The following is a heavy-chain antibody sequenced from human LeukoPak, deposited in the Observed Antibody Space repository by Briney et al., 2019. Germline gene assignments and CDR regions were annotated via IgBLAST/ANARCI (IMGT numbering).Heavy chain of an antibody. J-gene: IGHJ4*02. V-gene: IGHV4-39*01. D-gene: IGHD3-22*01. CDR3: ARHLYDSSGYWFDY. CDR1: GGSIGSTNYY. Sequence: SETLSLTCTVSGGSIGSTNYYWGWIRQPPGKGLEWIANIYYSGSTYYNPSLKSRVTISVDTSKNQFSLRLNSVTAADTAVYYCARHLYDSSGYWFDYWGQGTLVTVSS. CDR2: IYYSGST.